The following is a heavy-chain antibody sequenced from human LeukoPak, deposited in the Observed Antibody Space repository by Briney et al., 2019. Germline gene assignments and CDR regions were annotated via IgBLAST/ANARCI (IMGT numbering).Heavy chain of an antibody. CDR1: GYTFTGYY. D-gene: IGHD1-1*01. J-gene: IGHJ5*02. V-gene: IGHV1-8*02. CDR3: ARVQQYQGFDP. CDR2: INPNSGNT. Sequence: ASVKVSCKASGYTFTGYYMHWVRQAPGQGLEWMGWINPNSGNTGYAQKFQGRVTMTRNTSISTAYMELSSLRSEDTAVYYCARVQQYQGFDPWGQGTLVTVSS.